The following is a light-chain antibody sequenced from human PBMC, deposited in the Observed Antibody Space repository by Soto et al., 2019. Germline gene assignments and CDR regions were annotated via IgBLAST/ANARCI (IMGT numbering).Light chain of an antibody. CDR1: QSVYNN. J-gene: IGKJ5*01. Sequence: TQSAVTLSVSPGERATLSCRASQSVYNNLAWYQQKPGQAPRLLIYGASTRATGIPARFSGSGSGTDFTLTISSLEPDDFAVYYCQQRADWPITFGQGTLLEIK. CDR2: GAS. V-gene: IGKV3-11*01. CDR3: QQRADWPIT.